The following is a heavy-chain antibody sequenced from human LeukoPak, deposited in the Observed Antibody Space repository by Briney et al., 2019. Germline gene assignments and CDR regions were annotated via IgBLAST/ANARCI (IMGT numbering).Heavy chain of an antibody. CDR1: GGSISSSSYY. D-gene: IGHD3-3*01. Sequence: SETLSLTCTVSGGSISSSSYYWGWIRQPPGKGLEWIGSIHYSGSTYYNPSLKSRVTISVDTSKNQFSLKLSSVTAADTAVYYCARTYYDFWSGSRYWYFHLWGRGTLVTVSS. V-gene: IGHV4-39*01. CDR2: IHYSGST. CDR3: ARTYYDFWSGSRYWYFHL. J-gene: IGHJ2*01.